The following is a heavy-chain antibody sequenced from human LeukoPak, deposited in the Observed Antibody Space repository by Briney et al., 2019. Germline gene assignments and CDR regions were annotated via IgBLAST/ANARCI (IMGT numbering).Heavy chain of an antibody. J-gene: IGHJ4*02. CDR3: AREDNGDYYVDY. CDR2: VKSDGSST. Sequence: GRSLRLSCAASGFTFSSYWMHWVRQAPGKGLVWVSRVKSDGSSTNYADSVKGRFTISRDNAKNTLYLQMNSLRAEDTAVYYCAREDNGDYYVDYWGQGTLVTVSS. CDR1: GFTFSSYW. D-gene: IGHD4-17*01. V-gene: IGHV3-74*01.